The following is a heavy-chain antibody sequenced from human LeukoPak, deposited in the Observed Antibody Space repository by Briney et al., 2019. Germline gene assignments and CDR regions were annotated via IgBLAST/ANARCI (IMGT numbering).Heavy chain of an antibody. D-gene: IGHD6-25*01. CDR3: ARRPTASAERGMDV. CDR1: GLTFSRHW. Sequence: GGSLRLSCTASGLTFSRHWMHWVRQAPEKGLEWVSRISNDGKNIAYADSVKDRFTISRDNAKNTLYLEINSLGTEDTAVYYCARRPTASAERGMDVWGHGTTVIVSS. V-gene: IGHV3-74*01. J-gene: IGHJ6*02. CDR2: ISNDGKNI.